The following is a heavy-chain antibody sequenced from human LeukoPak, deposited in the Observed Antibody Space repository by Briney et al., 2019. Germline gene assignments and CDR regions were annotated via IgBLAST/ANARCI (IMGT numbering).Heavy chain of an antibody. Sequence: KSSETLSLTCTVSGGSISSSSYYWGWIRQPPGKGLEWIGSIYYSGSTYYNPSLKSRVTISVDTSKNQFSLKLSSVTAADTAVYYCARDRSNSLTSRLYSYDSSPMRQGFDYWGQGTLVTVSS. V-gene: IGHV4-39*02. CDR3: ARDRSNSLTSRLYSYDSSPMRQGFDY. D-gene: IGHD3-22*01. CDR2: IYYSGST. J-gene: IGHJ4*02. CDR1: GGSISSSSYY.